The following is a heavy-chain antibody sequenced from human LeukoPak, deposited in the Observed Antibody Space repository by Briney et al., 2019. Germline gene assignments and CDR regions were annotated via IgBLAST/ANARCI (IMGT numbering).Heavy chain of an antibody. CDR1: GFTSSSYS. V-gene: IGHV3-21*01. CDR2: ISSSSSYI. CDR3: ARESAAATFDY. J-gene: IGHJ4*02. Sequence: GGSLRLSCAASGFTSSSYSMNWVRQAPGKGLEWVSSISSSSSYIYYADSVKGRFTISRDNAKNSLYLQMNSLRAEDTAVYYCARESAAATFDYWGQGTLVTVSS. D-gene: IGHD6-13*01.